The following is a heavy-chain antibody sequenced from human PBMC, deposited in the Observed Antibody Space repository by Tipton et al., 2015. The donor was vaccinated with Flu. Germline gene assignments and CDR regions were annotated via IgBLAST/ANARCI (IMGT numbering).Heavy chain of an antibody. D-gene: IGHD2-15*01. CDR2: INHSGTT. CDR1: GDSIGSDYF. V-gene: IGHV4-34*01. CDR3: ARGTGYSTTYFDS. Sequence: LRLSCSVSGDSIGSDYFWAWIRQPPGKGLEWIGEINHSGTTNYNPSLKSRVTISVDTSKNQFSLRLNSVTAADTAVYYCARGTGYSTTYFDSWGRGTLVTVSS. J-gene: IGHJ4*02.